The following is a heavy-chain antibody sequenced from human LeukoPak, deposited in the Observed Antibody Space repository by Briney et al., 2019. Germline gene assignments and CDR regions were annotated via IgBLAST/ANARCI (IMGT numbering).Heavy chain of an antibody. Sequence: PGGPLRLSCAASGFTFSSYGMHWVRQAPGKGLEWVAVMWYDGSNKYYADSVKGRFTISRDNSKNTLYLQMNSLRAEDTAVYYCARDFESNGDYSNWFDPWGQGTLVTVSS. V-gene: IGHV3-33*01. D-gene: IGHD4-17*01. J-gene: IGHJ5*02. CDR2: MWYDGSNK. CDR1: GFTFSSYG. CDR3: ARDFESNGDYSNWFDP.